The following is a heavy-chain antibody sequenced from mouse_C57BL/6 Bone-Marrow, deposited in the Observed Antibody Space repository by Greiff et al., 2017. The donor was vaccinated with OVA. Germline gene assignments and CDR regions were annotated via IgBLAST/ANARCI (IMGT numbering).Heavy chain of an antibody. D-gene: IGHD1-2*01. CDR3: TDHYYGGYYYGMDY. Sequence: EVQLVESGAELVRPGASVKLSCTASGFNITDDYMPWVKQRPEQGLEWIGWIDPENGDTEYASKFQGKATITADTSSNTAYLQLSSLTSEDTAVYYGTDHYYGGYYYGMDYWGQGTSVTVSS. J-gene: IGHJ4*01. V-gene: IGHV14-4*01. CDR2: IDPENGDT. CDR1: GFNITDDY.